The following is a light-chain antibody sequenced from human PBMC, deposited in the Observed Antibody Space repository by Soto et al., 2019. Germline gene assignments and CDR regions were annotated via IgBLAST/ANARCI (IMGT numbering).Light chain of an antibody. Sequence: QSVLIQPPSVSGSPGQSVTISCTGTSSDVGSYDYVSWYQQHPGTVPKPMIYNVNTQPSGVPDRFSGSKSGNTASMTISGLQAEDEADYFCSSYAGSYTWIFGSGTKVTVL. J-gene: IGLJ1*01. CDR3: SSYAGSYTWI. V-gene: IGLV2-11*01. CDR1: SSDVGSYDY. CDR2: NVN.